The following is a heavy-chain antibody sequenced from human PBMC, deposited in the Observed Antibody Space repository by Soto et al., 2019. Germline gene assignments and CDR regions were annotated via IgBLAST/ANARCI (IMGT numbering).Heavy chain of an antibody. Sequence: HPGGSLRLSCAASGFTFSSYAMSWVRQAPGKGLEWVSAISGSGGSTYYADSVKGRFTIPRDNSKNTLYLQMNSLRAEDTAVYYCAKVDELLWFGELLVDGPESYYFDYWGQGTLVTVSS. CDR2: ISGSGGST. J-gene: IGHJ4*02. CDR3: AKVDELLWFGELLVDGPESYYFDY. D-gene: IGHD3-10*01. CDR1: GFTFSSYA. V-gene: IGHV3-23*01.